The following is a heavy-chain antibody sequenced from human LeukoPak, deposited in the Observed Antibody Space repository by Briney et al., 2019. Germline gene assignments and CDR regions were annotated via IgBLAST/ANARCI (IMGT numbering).Heavy chain of an antibody. V-gene: IGHV4-59*01. CDR3: AGGVRGVKSIYYFDY. CDR1: GGSISSYY. J-gene: IGHJ4*02. Sequence: SETLSLTCTVSGGSISSYYWSWIRQPPGKGLEWIGYIYYSGSTNYNPSLKSRVTISVDTSKNQFSLKLSSVTAADTAVYHCAGGVRGVKSIYYFDYWGQGTLVTVSS. CDR2: IYYSGST. D-gene: IGHD3-10*01.